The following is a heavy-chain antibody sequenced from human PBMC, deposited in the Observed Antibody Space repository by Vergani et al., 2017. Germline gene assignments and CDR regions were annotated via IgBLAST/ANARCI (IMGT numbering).Heavy chain of an antibody. J-gene: IGHJ4*02. Sequence: QVQLQQWGAGLLKPSETLSLTCAVYGGSFSGYYWSWIRQPPGKGLEWIGEINHSGSTNYNPSLKSRVTISVDTSKNQSCRKLSSVTAADTAVYYCARVGGRRYSYGRGTFDYWGQGTLVTVSS. CDR3: ARVGGRRYSYGRGTFDY. V-gene: IGHV4-34*01. D-gene: IGHD5-18*01. CDR2: INHSGST. CDR1: GGSFSGYY.